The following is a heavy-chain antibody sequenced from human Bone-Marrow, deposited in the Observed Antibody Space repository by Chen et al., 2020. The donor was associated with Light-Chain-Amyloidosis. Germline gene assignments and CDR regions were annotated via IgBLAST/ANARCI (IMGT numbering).Heavy chain of an antibody. CDR2: INYSGATT. CDR3: ARIGGYYLRRDAFDR. Sequence: QVRLQQWGAGLLKPSETLSLTCAVYGGSFTSGYYWNWIRQSPQKGLEWIGEINYSGATTNYNPSLDGRVTMSLDTSKNQFSLKLTSVTAASTAGYFCARIGGYYLRRDAFDRWGQGTKVIVSS. CDR1: GGSFTSGYY. V-gene: IGHV4-34*02. J-gene: IGHJ3*02. D-gene: IGHD2-21*01.